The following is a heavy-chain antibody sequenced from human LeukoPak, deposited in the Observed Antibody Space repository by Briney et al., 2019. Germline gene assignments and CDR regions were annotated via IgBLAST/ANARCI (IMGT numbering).Heavy chain of an antibody. V-gene: IGHV3-21*01. CDR1: GFTFSSYS. D-gene: IGHD2-2*01. Sequence: GGSLRLSCAASGFTFSSYSMNWVRQAPGKGLEWVSSISSSSSYIYYADSVKGRFTISRDNAKNSLYLQMNSLRAEDTAVYYCARDAISGFNWFDPWGQGTLVTVSS. J-gene: IGHJ5*02. CDR2: ISSSSSYI. CDR3: ARDAISGFNWFDP.